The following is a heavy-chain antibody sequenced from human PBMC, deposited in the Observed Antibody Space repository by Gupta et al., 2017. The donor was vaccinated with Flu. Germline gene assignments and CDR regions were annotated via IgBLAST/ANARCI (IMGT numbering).Heavy chain of an antibody. Sequence: QVQLQESGPGLVKPSQTLSLTCTVSGGSISSGSYYWSWIRQPAGKGLEWIGRIYTSGSTNYNPSLKSRVTISVDTSKNQFSLKLSSVTAADTAVYYCARGLYDFWSGWYYGMDVWGQGTTVTVSS. CDR1: GGSISSGSYY. D-gene: IGHD3-3*01. J-gene: IGHJ6*02. CDR3: ARGLYDFWSGWYYGMDV. V-gene: IGHV4-61*02. CDR2: IYTSGST.